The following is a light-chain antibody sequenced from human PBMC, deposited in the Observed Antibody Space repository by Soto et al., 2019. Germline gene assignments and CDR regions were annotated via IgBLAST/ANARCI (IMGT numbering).Light chain of an antibody. V-gene: IGLV2-14*01. CDR2: EVS. J-gene: IGLJ1*01. CDR1: SSDVGGYNY. Sequence: QSVLTQPASVSGSPGQSITISCTGTSSDVGGYNYVSWYQQHPGKAPKLMIYEVSNRPSGVSNRFSGSKSGNTASLTISGLQAADEADYYCSSYTSSSTLFYVFGTGTKVTVL. CDR3: SSYTSSSTLFYV.